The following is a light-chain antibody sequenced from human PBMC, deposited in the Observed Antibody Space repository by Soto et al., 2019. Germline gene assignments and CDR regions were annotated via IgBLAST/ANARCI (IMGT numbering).Light chain of an antibody. CDR2: GAS. Sequence: IQLTQSPSSLSASVGDRVTITCRASQGISSYLAWYQQKPGEAPKLLIYGASTLQSGVPLRFSGSGSGTDFTLTISSLQPKDFATFYCQQLNGYPPTFGQGTKV. CDR3: QQLNGYPPT. CDR1: QGISSY. J-gene: IGKJ1*01. V-gene: IGKV1-9*01.